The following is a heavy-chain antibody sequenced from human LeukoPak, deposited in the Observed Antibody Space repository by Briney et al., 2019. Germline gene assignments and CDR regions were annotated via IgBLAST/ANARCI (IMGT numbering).Heavy chain of an antibody. V-gene: IGHV1-24*01. CDR1: GYTFTDYY. Sequence: ASVKVSCKASGYTFTDYYMHWVRQAPGKGLEWMGGFDPEDGETIYAQKFQGRVTMTEDTSTDTAYMELSSLRSEDTAVYYCASQPGHYDILTGYLNDAFDIWGQGTMVTVSS. J-gene: IGHJ3*02. CDR3: ASQPGHYDILTGYLNDAFDI. CDR2: FDPEDGET. D-gene: IGHD3-9*01.